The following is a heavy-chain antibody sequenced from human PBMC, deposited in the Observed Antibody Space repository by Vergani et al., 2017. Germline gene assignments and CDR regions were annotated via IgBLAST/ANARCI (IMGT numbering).Heavy chain of an antibody. J-gene: IGHJ3*02. D-gene: IGHD2-2*03. CDR2: IIPIFGTA. CDR1: GGTFSSYA. V-gene: IGHV1-69*14. Sequence: QVQLVQSGAEVKKPGSSVKVSCKASGGTFSSYAISWVRQAPGQGLEWMGRIIPIFGTANYAQKFQGRVTITADKSTSTAYMELSSLRSEDTAVYYCAREMLDIVVVPAAPRAFDIWVKGQWSPALQ. CDR3: AREMLDIVVVPAAPRAFDI.